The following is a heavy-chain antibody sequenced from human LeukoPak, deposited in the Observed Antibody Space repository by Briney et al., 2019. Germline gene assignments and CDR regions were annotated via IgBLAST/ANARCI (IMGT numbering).Heavy chain of an antibody. CDR2: ISSSDGST. D-gene: IGHD3-10*01. CDR3: AKTRTMVRGVISPFDY. V-gene: IGHV3-23*01. Sequence: PGGSLRLSCAASGFTFSSYAMSWVRQAPGKGLEWVSAISSSDGSTYHADSVKGRFTISRDNPKNTLYLQMNSLRAEDTAVYHCAKTRTMVRGVISPFDYWGQGTLVTVSS. CDR1: GFTFSSYA. J-gene: IGHJ4*02.